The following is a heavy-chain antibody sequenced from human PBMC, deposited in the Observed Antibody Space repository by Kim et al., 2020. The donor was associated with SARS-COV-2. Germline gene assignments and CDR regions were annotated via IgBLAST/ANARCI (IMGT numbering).Heavy chain of an antibody. Sequence: GGSLRLSCAASGFTFSGHWMHWVRQVPGRGLVWVSRINTDGSATYYADSVKGRFTISRDNPKNTLYLQMNSLRAEDTAVYYCARGVPPRDHNLPMYWGQGTLVTVSS. V-gene: IGHV3-74*01. CDR2: INTDGSAT. CDR3: ARGVPPRDHNLPMY. CDR1: GFTFSGHW. J-gene: IGHJ4*02.